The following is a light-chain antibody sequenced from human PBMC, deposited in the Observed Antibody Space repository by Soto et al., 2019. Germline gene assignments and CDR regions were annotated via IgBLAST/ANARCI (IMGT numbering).Light chain of an antibody. Sequence: QSVLTQPRSVSGSPGQAVTISCTGTSSDLAGYNYVSWYQHHPGKAPKLIISDVSKRPSGVPDRFSGSKSGNTASLSISGLQAEYEADYYCSSYAGNYNWVFGGGTKLTVL. J-gene: IGLJ3*02. V-gene: IGLV2-11*01. CDR1: SSDLAGYNY. CDR2: DVS. CDR3: SSYAGNYNWV.